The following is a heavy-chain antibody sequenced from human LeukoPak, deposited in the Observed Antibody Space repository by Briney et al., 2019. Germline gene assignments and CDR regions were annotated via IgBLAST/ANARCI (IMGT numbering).Heavy chain of an antibody. CDR1: GGSISSYY. V-gene: IGHV4-59*01. Sequence: PSETLSLTCTVSGGSISSYYWSWIRQPPGKGLEWIGYIYYSGSTNYNPSLKSRVTISVDTSKNQFSLKLSSVTAADTAVYYCARVLTGDRSYAFDIWGQGTMVTVSS. CDR2: IYYSGST. CDR3: ARVLTGDRSYAFDI. D-gene: IGHD7-27*01. J-gene: IGHJ3*02.